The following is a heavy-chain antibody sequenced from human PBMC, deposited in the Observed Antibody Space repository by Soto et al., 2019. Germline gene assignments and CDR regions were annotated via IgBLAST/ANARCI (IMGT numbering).Heavy chain of an antibody. V-gene: IGHV3-74*01. J-gene: IGHJ6*02. D-gene: IGHD2-2*01. CDR2: INSDARST. Sequence: EVQLVEAGGGLVQPGGSLRLSCVASGFSLSNYWMHWVRQAPGEGLVWVSRINSDARSTSYVDSVKGRFTISRDNAKNTLYLQVNRLRAEDTAVYYCARGAKYRDTFYFGLDVWAQGTTVTVSS. CDR1: GFSLSNYW. CDR3: ARGAKYRDTFYFGLDV.